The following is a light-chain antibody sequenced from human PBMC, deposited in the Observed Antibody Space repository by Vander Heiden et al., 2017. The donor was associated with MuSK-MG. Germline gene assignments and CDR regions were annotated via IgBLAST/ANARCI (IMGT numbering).Light chain of an antibody. CDR3: QQDYNYPRT. CDR2: EAS. J-gene: IGKJ2*01. CDR1: QSISSW. Sequence: DIQMTQSPSTLSASVGDRVTITCRASQSISSWLAWFQQKAGKAPKLLIYEASNLESGVPSRFSGSGSGTEFTLTISSLQPDDFATYYCQQDYNYPRTFGQGTKLEIK. V-gene: IGKV1-5*01.